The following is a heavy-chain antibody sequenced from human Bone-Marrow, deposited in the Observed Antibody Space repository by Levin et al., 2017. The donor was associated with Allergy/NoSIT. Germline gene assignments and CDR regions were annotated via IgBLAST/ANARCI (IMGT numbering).Heavy chain of an antibody. CDR3: TRSVFVTYCGDNCPPDY. CDR2: ISGSADHI. J-gene: IGHJ4*02. Sequence: PGGSLRLSCAASGFTFYTYELNWVRQAPGKGLEWISSISGSADHISYADSVKGRFTISRDNAKTSLYLQMNSLRAEDTALYYCTRSVFVTYCGDNCPPDYWGQGTLVTVSS. V-gene: IGHV3-48*03. D-gene: IGHD2-21*01. CDR1: GFTFYTYE.